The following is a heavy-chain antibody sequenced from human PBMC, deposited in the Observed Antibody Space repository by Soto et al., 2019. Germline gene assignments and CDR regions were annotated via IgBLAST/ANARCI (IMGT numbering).Heavy chain of an antibody. D-gene: IGHD2-21*02. CDR2: IYYSGST. V-gene: IGHV4-39*01. J-gene: IGHJ6*02. CDR1: GGSISSSSYY. CDR3: ARLNCGGDCYYASGVPRFYYYGMDV. Sequence: SETLSLTCTVSGGSISSSSYYWGWIRQPPGKGLEWIGSIYYSGSTYYNPSLKSRVTISVDTSKNQFSLKLSSVTAADTAVYYCARLNCGGDCYYASGVPRFYYYGMDVWGQATTVTVSS.